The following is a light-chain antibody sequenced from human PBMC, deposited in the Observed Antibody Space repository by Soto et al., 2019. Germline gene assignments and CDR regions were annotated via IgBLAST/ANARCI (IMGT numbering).Light chain of an antibody. CDR2: RAS. Sequence: ETVMTQSPATLSVSPGERATLSCSASQRVSTNLAWYQQKPGQSPRLLIYRASTRATDIPARFSGSGSGTEFTLTISSLQSEDFAVYYCHQYNNWPPSFGGGTKVEIK. CDR1: QRVSTN. CDR3: HQYNNWPPS. J-gene: IGKJ4*01. V-gene: IGKV3-15*01.